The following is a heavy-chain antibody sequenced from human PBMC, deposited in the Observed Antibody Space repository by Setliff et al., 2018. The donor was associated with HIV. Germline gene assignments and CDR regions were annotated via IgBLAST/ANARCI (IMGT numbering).Heavy chain of an antibody. CDR1: GVTFSSHW. CDR2: INQDGSEQ. J-gene: IGHJ3*02. Sequence: GGSLRLSCETSGVTFSSHWMSWVRQAPGKGLEWVANINQDGSEQFYVDSVKGRFTISRNNAKNSLFLQMNSLRVEDTAVYYCAKDLSVRGSGFKGASAIWGQGTKVTVSS. D-gene: IGHD6-19*01. V-gene: IGHV3-7*03. CDR3: AKDLSVRGSGFKGASAI.